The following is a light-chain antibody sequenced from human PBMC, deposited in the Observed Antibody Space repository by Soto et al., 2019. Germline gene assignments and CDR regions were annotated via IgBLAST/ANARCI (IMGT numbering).Light chain of an antibody. J-gene: IGLJ1*01. CDR1: SSDVGGYNY. CDR3: TENKTRTLYV. V-gene: IGLV2-14*01. Sequence: QSALAQPAPVSGSPGQSFAISCTGTSSDVGGYNYVSWYQQHPGKAPKLMVYDVSNRPSGVSNRFSGSKSGNTASLTISRLQSGYGDDYETTENKTRTLYV. CDR2: DVS.